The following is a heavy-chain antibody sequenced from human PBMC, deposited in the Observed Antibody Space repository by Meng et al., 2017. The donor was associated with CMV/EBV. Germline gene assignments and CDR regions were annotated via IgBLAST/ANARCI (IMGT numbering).Heavy chain of an antibody. CDR2: IRSSNSYV. D-gene: IGHD3-22*01. J-gene: IGHJ4*02. CDR3: ARVPYYDSSGYQTFFDF. CDR1: GFTFSNLS. V-gene: IGHV3-21*06. Sequence: GGSLRLSCAASGFTFSNLSMNWVRQAPGRGLEWVSSIRSSNSYVYYVDSVKGRFTISRDNAKNSRYLQMNSLRAEDTAVYYCARVPYYDSSGYQTFFDFWGQGTLVTVSS.